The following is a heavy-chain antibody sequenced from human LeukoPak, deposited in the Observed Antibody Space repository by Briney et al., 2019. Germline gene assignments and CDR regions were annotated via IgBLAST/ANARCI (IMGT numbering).Heavy chain of an antibody. CDR3: ARYCSSTSCYNGAFDI. CDR1: GFTVSSNY. CDR2: IYSGGST. J-gene: IGHJ3*02. V-gene: IGHV3-66*01. D-gene: IGHD2-2*02. Sequence: GGSLRLSCAASGFTVSSNYMSWVRQAPGKGLEWVSVIYSGGSTYYADSVKGRFTISRDNSKNTLYLQMNSLRAEDTAVYYCARYCSSTSCYNGAFDIWGQGTMVTVSS.